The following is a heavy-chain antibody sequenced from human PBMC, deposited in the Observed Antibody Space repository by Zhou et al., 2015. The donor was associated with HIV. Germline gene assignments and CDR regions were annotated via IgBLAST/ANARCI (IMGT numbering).Heavy chain of an antibody. Sequence: QVHLVQSGAEVKKPGASVKLSCKTSGYTFIIFGVSWVRQAPGQGLEWMGWVRGDNGDSNYGQKFQGRVTMTTDRSTDTGHMELRSLTSDDTAVYYCVRSHIECRDGNCYGRGLDMWGQGTVVTISS. CDR2: VRGDNGDS. CDR3: VRSHIECRDGNCYGRGLDM. D-gene: IGHD2-2*03. CDR1: GYTFIIFG. V-gene: IGHV1-18*01. J-gene: IGHJ3*02.